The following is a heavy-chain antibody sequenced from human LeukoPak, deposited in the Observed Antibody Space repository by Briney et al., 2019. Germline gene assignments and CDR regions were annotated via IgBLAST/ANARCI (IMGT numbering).Heavy chain of an antibody. D-gene: IGHD6-6*01. CDR3: ARAAARPLRYYYYTDV. Sequence: GGSLRLSCAASGFSFSNFAMNWVRQAPGKGLEWVSAIGVGAGRTYYADSVKGRFTISRDNAKNSLYLQMNSLRAEDTAVYYCARAAARPLRYYYYTDVWGKGTTVTVSS. CDR2: IGVGAGRT. V-gene: IGHV3-23*01. J-gene: IGHJ6*03. CDR1: GFSFSNFA.